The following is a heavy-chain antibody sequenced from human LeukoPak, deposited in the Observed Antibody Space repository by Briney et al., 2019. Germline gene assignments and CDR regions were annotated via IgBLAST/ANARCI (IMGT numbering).Heavy chain of an antibody. D-gene: IGHD3-16*01. CDR1: GGSISSYY. Sequence: SETLSLTCTVSGGSISSYYWSWIRQPPGKGLEWIGYIYYSGSTNYNPSLKSRVTISVDTSKNQFSLKLSSVTAADTAVYYCARGGSYGNPDYWGQGTLVTVSS. CDR2: IYYSGST. CDR3: ARGGSYGNPDY. V-gene: IGHV4-59*12. J-gene: IGHJ4*02.